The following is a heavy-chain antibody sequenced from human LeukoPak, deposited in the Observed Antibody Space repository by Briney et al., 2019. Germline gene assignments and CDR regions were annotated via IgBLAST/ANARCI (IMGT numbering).Heavy chain of an antibody. D-gene: IGHD1/OR15-1a*01. J-gene: IGHJ4*02. CDR3: AKVRANRFASFDY. CDR2: IRYDGSNK. CDR1: GFTFSSCG. Sequence: GGSLRLSCAASGFTFSSCGMHWVRQAPGKGLEWVAFIRYDGSNKYYADSVKGRFTISRDNSKNTLYLQMNSLRAEDTAVYYCAKVRANRFASFDYWGQGTLVTVSS. V-gene: IGHV3-30*02.